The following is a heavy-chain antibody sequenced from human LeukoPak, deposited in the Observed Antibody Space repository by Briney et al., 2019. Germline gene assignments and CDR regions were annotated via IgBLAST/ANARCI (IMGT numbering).Heavy chain of an antibody. V-gene: IGHV1-2*02. CDR2: INPNSGGT. J-gene: IGHJ4*02. D-gene: IGHD2-2*01. Sequence: RASVKVSCKASGYTFTGYYMHWVRQAPGQGLEWMGWINPNSGGTNYAQKFQGRVTMTRDMSTSTVYMELSSLRSEDTAVYYCARDLVRDIVVVPAAMGYWGQGTLVTVSS. CDR1: GYTFTGYY. CDR3: ARDLVRDIVVVPAAMGY.